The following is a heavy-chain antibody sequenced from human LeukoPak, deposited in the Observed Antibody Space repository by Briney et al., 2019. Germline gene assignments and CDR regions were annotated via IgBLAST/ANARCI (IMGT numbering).Heavy chain of an antibody. CDR3: AKTAGIPAAGIDY. CDR2: LSGSGGDT. D-gene: IGHD6-13*01. V-gene: IGHV3-23*01. J-gene: IGHJ4*02. CDR1: GFTFSRNA. Sequence: GGSLRLSCAASGFTFSRNAMSWVRQAPGKGLEWVSSLSGSGGDTYYADSVKGRFTISRDNSKNTVYLQMNSLRAEDTAVYYCAKTAGIPAAGIDYWGQGTLVTV.